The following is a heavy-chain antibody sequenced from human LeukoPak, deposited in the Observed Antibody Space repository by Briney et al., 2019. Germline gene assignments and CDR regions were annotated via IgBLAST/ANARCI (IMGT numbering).Heavy chain of an antibody. V-gene: IGHV1-8*03. J-gene: IGHJ4*02. Sequence: ASVKVSCKASGYTFTSYDINWVRQATGQGLEWMGWMNPNSGNTGYAQKFQGRVTITRNTSISTAYMELSSLRSEDMAVYYCARDREDTAMVTGSFDYWGQGTLVTVSS. CDR3: ARDREDTAMVTGSFDY. CDR2: MNPNSGNT. CDR1: GYTFTSYD. D-gene: IGHD5-18*01.